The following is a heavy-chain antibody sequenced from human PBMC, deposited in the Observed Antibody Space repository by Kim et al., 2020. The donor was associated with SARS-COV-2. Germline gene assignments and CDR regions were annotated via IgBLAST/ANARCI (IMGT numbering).Heavy chain of an antibody. CDR1: GFTFSSYS. V-gene: IGHV3-21*01. Sequence: GGSLRLSCAASGFTFSSYSMNWVRQAPGKGLEWVSSISSNSSYIYYADSVKGRFTISRDNAKNSLYLQMNSLRAEDTAVYYCARAPGSGWPNFDYWGQGTLVTVSS. D-gene: IGHD6-19*01. CDR3: ARAPGSGWPNFDY. CDR2: ISSNSSYI. J-gene: IGHJ4*02.